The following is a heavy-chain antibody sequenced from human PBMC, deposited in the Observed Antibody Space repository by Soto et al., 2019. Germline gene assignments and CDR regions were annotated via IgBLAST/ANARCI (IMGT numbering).Heavy chain of an antibody. CDR3: ARDQVVPYPTHTFDY. CDR1: GFTFSNDA. Sequence: EVQLLESGGDLVQPGGSLRLSCVASGFTFSNDAMSWVRQAPGKGLEWVSGISGSSRSIYYADSVKGRFITSRDNSQNTVYLQMNSLTVEDTAVYYCARDQVVPYPTHTFDYWGQGTLVTVSS. CDR2: ISGSSRSI. D-gene: IGHD2-2*01. V-gene: IGHV3-23*01. J-gene: IGHJ4*02.